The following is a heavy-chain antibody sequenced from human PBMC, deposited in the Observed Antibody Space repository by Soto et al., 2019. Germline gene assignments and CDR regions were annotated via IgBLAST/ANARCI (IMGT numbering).Heavy chain of an antibody. CDR3: ARSGSSGYYPPNWFDP. V-gene: IGHV1-69*13. J-gene: IGHJ5*02. Sequence: SVKVSCKASGGTFSSYAISWVRQAPGQGLEWMGGIIPIFGTANYAQKFQGRVTITADESTSTAYMELSSLRSEDTAVYYCARSGSSGYYPPNWFDPWGQGTLVTVSS. CDR1: GGTFSSYA. CDR2: IIPIFGTA. D-gene: IGHD3-22*01.